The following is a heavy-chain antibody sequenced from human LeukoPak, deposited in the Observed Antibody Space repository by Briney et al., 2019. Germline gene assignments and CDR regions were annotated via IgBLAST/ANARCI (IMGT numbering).Heavy chain of an antibody. V-gene: IGHV4-34*01. CDR2: INHSGST. D-gene: IGHD3-10*01. CDR3: ARHWLDSGAPDRFDY. CDR1: GGSFSGYY. Sequence: SETLSLTCAVYGGSFSGYYWSWIRQPPGKGLEWIGEINHSGSTNYNPSLKSRVTISVDTSKKQFSLRLISVTAADTAVYYCARHWLDSGAPDRFDYWGQGTLVTVSS. J-gene: IGHJ4*02.